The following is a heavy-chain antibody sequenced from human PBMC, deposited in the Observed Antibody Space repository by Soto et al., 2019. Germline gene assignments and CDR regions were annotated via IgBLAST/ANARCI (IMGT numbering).Heavy chain of an antibody. CDR3: AREGYDYVWGSYRLDY. Sequence: ASVKVSFKASGYTFTGYYMHWVRQAPGQGLEWMGWINPNSGGTNYAQKFQGRVTMTRDTSISTAYMELSRLRSDDTAVYYCAREGYDYVWGSYRLDYWGQGTLVTVSS. CDR2: INPNSGGT. V-gene: IGHV1-2*02. D-gene: IGHD3-16*02. J-gene: IGHJ4*02. CDR1: GYTFTGYY.